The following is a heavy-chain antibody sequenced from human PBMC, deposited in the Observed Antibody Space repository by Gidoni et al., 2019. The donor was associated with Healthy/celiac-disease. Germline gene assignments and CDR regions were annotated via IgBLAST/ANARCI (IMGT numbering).Heavy chain of an antibody. CDR2: TA. Sequence: TANCAQRYQGRVTITADESTSTAYMELSSLRSEDTAVYYCARERGANSSSLREFDPWGQGTLVTVSS. V-gene: IGHV1-69*01. CDR3: ARERGANSSSLREFDP. J-gene: IGHJ5*02. D-gene: IGHD6-13*01.